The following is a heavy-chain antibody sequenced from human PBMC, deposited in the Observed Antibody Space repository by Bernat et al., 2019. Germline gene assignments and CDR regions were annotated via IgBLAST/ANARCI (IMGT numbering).Heavy chain of an antibody. Sequence: QVQLVQSGAEVKKPGSSVKVSCKASGGTFSSYTISWVRQAPGQGLEWMGRIIPILGIANYAQKFQGRVTITADKSTSTAYMELSSLKSEDTAVYYCASNYYGSGRNGMDVWGQGTTVTVSS. D-gene: IGHD3-10*01. CDR2: IIPILGIA. CDR1: GGTFSSYT. V-gene: IGHV1-69*02. J-gene: IGHJ6*02. CDR3: ASNYYGSGRNGMDV.